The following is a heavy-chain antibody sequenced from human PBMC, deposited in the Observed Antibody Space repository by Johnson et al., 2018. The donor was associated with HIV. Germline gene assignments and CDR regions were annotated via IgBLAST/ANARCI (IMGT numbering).Heavy chain of an antibody. CDR2: IKEDGSEE. D-gene: IGHD7-27*01. CDR3: ARAPGAGDAFDI. Sequence: VQLVESGGGLVQPGGSLRLSCAASGFTFSIYWMSWVRQAPGKGLEWVANIKEDGSEEYYVDSVEGRLTVSRDNAKNSLYLQMNSLRAEDTAVYYCARAPGAGDAFDIWGQGTMVTVSS. V-gene: IGHV3-7*04. J-gene: IGHJ3*02. CDR1: GFTFSIYW.